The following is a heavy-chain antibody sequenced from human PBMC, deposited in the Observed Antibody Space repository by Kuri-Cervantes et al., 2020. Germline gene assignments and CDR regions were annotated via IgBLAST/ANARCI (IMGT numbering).Heavy chain of an antibody. D-gene: IGHD1-26*01. CDR1: GLTFSAYS. V-gene: IGHV3-21*04. CDR3: AIPIGGSYGEEI. CDR2: ISRSSSFI. Sequence: GESLKISCAASGLTFSAYSMNWVRQAPGKGLEWVSSISRSSSFIYYADSVKGRFTISRDNAKNSPYLQMNSLRAEDTAVYYCAIPIGGSYGEEIWGRGTMVTVSS. J-gene: IGHJ3*02.